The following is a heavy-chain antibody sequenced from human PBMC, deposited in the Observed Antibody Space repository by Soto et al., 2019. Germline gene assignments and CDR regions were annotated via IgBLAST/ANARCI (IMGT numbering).Heavy chain of an antibody. CDR1: GGSFSGYY. Sequence: QVQLQQWGAGLLKPSETLSLTCAVYGGSFSGYYWSWIRQPPGKGLEWIGEINHSGSTNYNPSLTSRVTISVDTSKNHVSLKLSSVTAADTAGSDCARLGPHITMVRGVIRAKAGDYYGMDVWGQGNTVTVSS. J-gene: IGHJ6*02. CDR3: ARLGPHITMVRGVIRAKAGDYYGMDV. V-gene: IGHV4-34*01. D-gene: IGHD3-10*01. CDR2: INHSGST.